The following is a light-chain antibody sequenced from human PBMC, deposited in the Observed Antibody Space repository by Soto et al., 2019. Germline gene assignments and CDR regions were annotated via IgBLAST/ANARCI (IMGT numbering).Light chain of an antibody. J-gene: IGLJ2*01. V-gene: IGLV1-40*01. CDR2: GNK. CDR1: SSNIGTGYD. CDR3: QSYDSSLSGSV. Sequence: QSVLTQPPSVSGAPGQRVIISCTGSSSNIGTGYDVHWYQQLPGTAPKLLIYGNKNRPSGVPDRISGSKSATSASLAITGLQAEDEGDYYCQSYDSSLSGSVFGGGTKLTVL.